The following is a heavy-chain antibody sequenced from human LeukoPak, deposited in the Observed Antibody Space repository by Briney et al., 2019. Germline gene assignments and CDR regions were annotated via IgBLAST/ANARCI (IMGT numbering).Heavy chain of an antibody. D-gene: IGHD5-18*01. V-gene: IGHV4-39*07. CDR3: ARVGKGYSYGTDY. CDR1: GGSISSSSYY. Sequence: SETLSLTCTVSGGSISSSSYYWGWIRQPPGKGLEWIGSIYYSGSTYYNPSLKSRVTISVDTSKNQFSLKLSSVTAADTAVYYCARVGKGYSYGTDYWGQGTLVTVSS. J-gene: IGHJ4*02. CDR2: IYYSGST.